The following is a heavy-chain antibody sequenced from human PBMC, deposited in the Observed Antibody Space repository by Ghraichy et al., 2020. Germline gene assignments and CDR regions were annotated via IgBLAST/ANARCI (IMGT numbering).Heavy chain of an antibody. CDR3: AKDGQILEWFLFTLFFDI. V-gene: IGHV3-23*01. CDR2: ISCSGGST. Sequence: AISCSGGSTYYADSVKGRFTISRDNSKNTLYLQMNSLRAEDTAVYYCAKDGQILEWFLFTLFFDIWGQGTMFTVSS. J-gene: IGHJ3*02. D-gene: IGHD3-3*01.